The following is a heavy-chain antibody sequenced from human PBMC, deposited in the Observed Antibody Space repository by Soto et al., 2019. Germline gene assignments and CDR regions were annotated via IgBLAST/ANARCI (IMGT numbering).Heavy chain of an antibody. CDR3: ASLDTAQVETAGY. J-gene: IGHJ4*02. CDR1: GLSLSNIW. D-gene: IGHD5-18*01. V-gene: IGHV3-7*01. Sequence: GGSLRLSCVGSGLSLSNIWTSWVRQAPGKGLEWVANIKQGGTETYYVDSVKGRFTISKDHAKNSLYLQMNSLRVEDTALYYCASLDTAQVETAGYWGQGTRVTVSS. CDR2: IKQGGTET.